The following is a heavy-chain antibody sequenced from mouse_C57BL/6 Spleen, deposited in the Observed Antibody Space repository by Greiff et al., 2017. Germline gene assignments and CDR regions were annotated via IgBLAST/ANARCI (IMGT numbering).Heavy chain of an antibody. CDR1: GYTFTSYD. D-gene: IGHD1-1*01. J-gene: IGHJ1*03. Sequence: QVQLQQSGPELVKPGASVKLSCKASGYTFTSYDINWVKQRPGQGLEWIGWLYPTDGSTTYNEKFKGKATLTVDTSSSTAYMKLHSLASDDSAVYFCARRVTTVGANWYNEGWGTGTTVTVAS. V-gene: IGHV1-85*01. CDR2: LYPTDGST. CDR3: ARRVTTVGANWYNEG.